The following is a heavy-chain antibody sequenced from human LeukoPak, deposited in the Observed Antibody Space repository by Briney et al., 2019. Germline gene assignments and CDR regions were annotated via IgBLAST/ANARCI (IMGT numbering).Heavy chain of an antibody. V-gene: IGHV3-33*01. CDR2: IWYDGSNK. CDR1: GFTFGSYG. CDR3: ARDTPYGSGSNGMDV. D-gene: IGHD3-10*01. J-gene: IGHJ6*02. Sequence: PGRSLRLSCAASGFTFGSYGMHWVRQAPGKGLEWVAVIWYDGSNKYYADSVKGRFTISRDNSKNTLYLQMNSLRAEDTAVYYCARDTPYGSGSNGMDVWGQGTTVTVSS.